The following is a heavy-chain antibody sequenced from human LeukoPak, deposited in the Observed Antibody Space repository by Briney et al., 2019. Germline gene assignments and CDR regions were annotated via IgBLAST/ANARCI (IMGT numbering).Heavy chain of an antibody. CDR1: GFTFSDHY. Sequence: PGGSLRLSCATSGFTFSDHYMDWVRQAPGKGLEWAARTRTKAKDYTTEYAASVKGRFTVSRDESMHSLYLQMNSLKTEDTAVYYCARGPTVTFNYHYGMDVWGQGTTVTVSS. CDR3: ARGPTVTFNYHYGMDV. V-gene: IGHV3-72*01. CDR2: TRTKAKDYTT. D-gene: IGHD4-17*01. J-gene: IGHJ6*02.